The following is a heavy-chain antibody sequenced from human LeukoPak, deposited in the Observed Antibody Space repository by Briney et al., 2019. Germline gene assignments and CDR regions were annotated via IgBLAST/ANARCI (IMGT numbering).Heavy chain of an antibody. D-gene: IGHD2-15*01. Sequence: ASVKVSCKASGYTFTSYYMHWVRQAPGQGLECMGIINPSGGSTSYPQKFQGRVTMTRDTSTSTVYMELSSLRSEDTAVYYCARDGVVVVAAPLYYFDYWGQGTLVTVSS. J-gene: IGHJ4*02. CDR1: GYTFTSYY. CDR3: ARDGVVVVAAPLYYFDY. CDR2: INPSGGST. V-gene: IGHV1-46*01.